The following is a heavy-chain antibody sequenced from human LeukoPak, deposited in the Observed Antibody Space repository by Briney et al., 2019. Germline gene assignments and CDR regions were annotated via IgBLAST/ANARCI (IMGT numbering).Heavy chain of an antibody. V-gene: IGHV4-39*07. J-gene: IGHJ4*01. D-gene: IGHD6-13*01. CDR3: ASRHSSSWIDN. CDR2: IYYSGST. CDR1: GGSISSSSYY. Sequence: SETLSLTCTVSGGSISSSSYYWGWIRQPPGKGLEWIGSIYYSGSTYYNPSLKSRVTISVDTSKNQFSLKLSSVTAADPAVYYCASRHSSSWIDNWGQGTLVTVSS.